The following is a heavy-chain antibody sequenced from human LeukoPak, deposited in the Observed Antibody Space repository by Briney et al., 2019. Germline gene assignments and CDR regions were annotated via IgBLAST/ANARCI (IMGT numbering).Heavy chain of an antibody. CDR1: GFTFDDYG. CDR2: ISSSSSYI. J-gene: IGHJ4*02. CDR3: ACGSYFLFANL. Sequence: PGGSLRLSCAASGFTFDDYGMNWVRQAPGKGLERVSSISSSSSYIYYADSVRGRFTISRDNAKNSLYLQMNSLRAEDTAVYYCACGSYFLFANLWGQGTLVTVSS. V-gene: IGHV3-21*01. D-gene: IGHD1-26*01.